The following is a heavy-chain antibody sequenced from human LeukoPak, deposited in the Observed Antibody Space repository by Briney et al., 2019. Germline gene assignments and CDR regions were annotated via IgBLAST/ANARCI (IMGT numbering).Heavy chain of an antibody. J-gene: IGHJ4*02. Sequence: GGSLRLSCAASGFTFSSYSMNWVRQAPGKGLEWISYISGSGETIYYADSVRGRFTISRDNSKNSLYLQMNSLRAEDTALYYCAKGYRAAERSGWYYFDYWGQGTLVTVSS. D-gene: IGHD6-19*01. V-gene: IGHV3-48*04. CDR1: GFTFSSYS. CDR2: ISGSGETI. CDR3: AKGYRAAERSGWYYFDY.